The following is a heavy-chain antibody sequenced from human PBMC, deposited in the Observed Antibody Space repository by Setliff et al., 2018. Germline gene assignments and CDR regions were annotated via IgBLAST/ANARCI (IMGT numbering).Heavy chain of an antibody. D-gene: IGHD6-6*01. CDR1: DGSLSYYY. CDR3: ARGRNVAARLLDS. CDR2: INHTGTT. V-gene: IGHV4-34*01. Sequence: PSETLSLTCTVSDGSLSYYYWTWIRQPPGKGLEWVGEINHTGTTEYNPSLQSRVTISIDTSKDQFSLTVTSVTAADMAMYYCARGRNVAARLLDSWGQGTLVTVSS. J-gene: IGHJ4*02.